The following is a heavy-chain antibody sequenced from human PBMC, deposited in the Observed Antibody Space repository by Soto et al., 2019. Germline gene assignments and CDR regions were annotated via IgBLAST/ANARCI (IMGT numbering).Heavy chain of an antibody. J-gene: IGHJ4*02. V-gene: IGHV4-31*03. Sequence: ASETLSLTCTVSGDSITSNAYYWSWIRQHPGKGLEWIGYIYYRGITDYNPFLKSRVTISVDTSKNQFFLNLRSVTAADTAVYYCERALGSSPLYSWGQGTLVTVSS. CDR3: ERALGSSPLYS. CDR1: GDSITSNAYY. CDR2: IYYRGIT. D-gene: IGHD6-6*01.